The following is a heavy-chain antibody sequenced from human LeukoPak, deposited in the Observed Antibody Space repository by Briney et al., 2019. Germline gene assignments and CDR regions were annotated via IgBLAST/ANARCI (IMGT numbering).Heavy chain of an antibody. J-gene: IGHJ4*02. CDR1: GVSVGSAGYY. Sequence: SETLSLTCSVSGVSVGSAGYYWTWIRQPPGKGLEWIGYIYYSGNSNYNPFLKSRVTMSLDPSKNRFSLKLSSVTAADTAVYYCARSQSQSGSYRYYFIYWGQGTLVTVSS. CDR3: ARSQSQSGSYRYYFIY. CDR2: IYYSGNS. D-gene: IGHD1-26*01. V-gene: IGHV4-61*08.